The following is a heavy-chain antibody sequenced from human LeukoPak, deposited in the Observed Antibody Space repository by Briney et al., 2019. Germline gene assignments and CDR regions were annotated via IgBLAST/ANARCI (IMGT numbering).Heavy chain of an antibody. J-gene: IGHJ4*02. CDR3: ARDDGSGYYGFDY. D-gene: IGHD3-22*01. CDR1: GYTFTGYY. CDR2: INPNSGGT. V-gene: IGHV1-2*02. Sequence: GASVKVSCKASGYTFTGYYMHWVRQAPGQGREWMGWINPNSGGTNYAQKFQGRVTMTRDTSISTAYMELSRLRSDDTAVYYCARDDGSGYYGFDYWGQGTLVTVSS.